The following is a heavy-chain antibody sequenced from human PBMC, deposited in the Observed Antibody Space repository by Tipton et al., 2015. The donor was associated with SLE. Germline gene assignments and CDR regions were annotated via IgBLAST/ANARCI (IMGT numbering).Heavy chain of an antibody. V-gene: IGHV4-39*01. D-gene: IGHD6-19*01. CDR3: ARQGRSSGWYNY. J-gene: IGHJ4*02. Sequence: LRLSCTVSGGSISSSSYYWGWIRQPPGKGLEWIGSIYYSGSTYYNPSLKSRVTISVDTSKNQFSLKLSSVTAADTAVYYCARQGRSSGWYNYWGQGTLVTVSS. CDR2: IYYSGST. CDR1: GGSISSSSYY.